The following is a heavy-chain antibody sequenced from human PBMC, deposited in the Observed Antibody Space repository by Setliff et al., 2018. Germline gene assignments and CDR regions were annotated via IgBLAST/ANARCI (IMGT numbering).Heavy chain of an antibody. D-gene: IGHD3-22*01. CDR1: GASISGNSYY. J-gene: IGHJ4*02. CDR3: ARAPRYFDSTGSYFDG. Sequence: SETLSLTCTVSGASISGNSYYWGWIRQPPGKGLELIASTYYSGNTYYNPPLKSRVTISLDTSNNQFSLKLTSVAAADTAVYYCARAPRYFDSTGSYFDGWGQGTLVTVSS. CDR2: TYYSGNT. V-gene: IGHV4-39*07.